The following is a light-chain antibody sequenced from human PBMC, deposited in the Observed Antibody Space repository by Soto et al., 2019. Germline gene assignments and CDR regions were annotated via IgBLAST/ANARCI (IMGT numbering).Light chain of an antibody. CDR3: QQRSN. V-gene: IGKV3-11*01. CDR1: QSVSSY. J-gene: IGKJ5*01. Sequence: EIVLTQSPATLSLSPGERASLSCRASQSVSSYLAWYQQKPGQAPRLLIYVASNRATGIPVSFSGSGSGTDFTLTISSLEPEDFAVYYCQQRSNFGQGTRLE. CDR2: VAS.